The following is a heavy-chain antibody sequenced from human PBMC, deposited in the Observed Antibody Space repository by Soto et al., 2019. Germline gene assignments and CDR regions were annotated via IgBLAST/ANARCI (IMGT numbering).Heavy chain of an antibody. V-gene: IGHV1-8*01. CDR1: GYTFSNYD. CDR3: AKVSRKGSAIDFDY. D-gene: IGHD3-10*01. Sequence: QVQLVQSGAELKKPGASVKVSCKASGYTFSNYDMNWVRQATGQGPEWIGWVNPNNGATGYAQKFQGRVTLTTDISPTTAYMELTSLRSEDPAIYYCAKVSRKGSAIDFDYWGQGTLITVSS. J-gene: IGHJ4*02. CDR2: VNPNNGAT.